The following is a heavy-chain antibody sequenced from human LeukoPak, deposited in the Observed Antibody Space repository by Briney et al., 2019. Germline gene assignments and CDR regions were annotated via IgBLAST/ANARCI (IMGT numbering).Heavy chain of an antibody. CDR3: AREDYHGMDV. CDR1: GDSITSRDYY. CDR2: IYYSGST. V-gene: IGHV4-30-4*08. Sequence: PSQTLSLTCSVSGDSITSRDYYWSWIRQPPGKGLEWIGYIYYSGSTSYNPSLKSRVTISVDTSKNQFFLKLTSVTAADTAVYYCAREDYHGMDVWGQGTTVTVSS. J-gene: IGHJ6*02.